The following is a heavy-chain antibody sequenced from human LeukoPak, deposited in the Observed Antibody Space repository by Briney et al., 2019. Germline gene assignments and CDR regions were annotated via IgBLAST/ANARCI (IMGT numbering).Heavy chain of an antibody. CDR1: GGSFGGFY. Sequence: PSETLSLTCTVYGGSFGGFYWSWVRQPPGTGLEWIGHINDSGGTNYNPSLKSRVTISVDTSNNNFSLKMSSVTAADTAVYYCARRSAYSSSSGFNLWGQGTLVTVSS. CDR3: ARRSAYSSSSGFNL. CDR2: INDSGGT. D-gene: IGHD6-6*01. J-gene: IGHJ4*02. V-gene: IGHV4-34*01.